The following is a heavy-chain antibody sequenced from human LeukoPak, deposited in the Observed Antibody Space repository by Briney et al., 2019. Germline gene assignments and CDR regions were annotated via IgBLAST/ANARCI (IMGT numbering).Heavy chain of an antibody. V-gene: IGHV3-48*01. CDR1: SLSGFG. D-gene: IGHD2-21*02. Sequence: GGSLRLSCSFSLSGFGLTWVRQAPGNGLEWVSYISATGSPIYYSDSVNGRFTISRDNAKNSLYLQMDSLGAEDTAVYYCARSMTSAFYFDIWGRGTLVTVSS. CDR3: ARSMTSAFYFDI. CDR2: ISATGSPI. J-gene: IGHJ4*02.